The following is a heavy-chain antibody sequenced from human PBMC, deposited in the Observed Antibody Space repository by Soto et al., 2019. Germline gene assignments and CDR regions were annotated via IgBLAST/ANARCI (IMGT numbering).Heavy chain of an antibody. CDR2: IYYSGST. CDR3: ARGDYVWGSYPPSYFDY. Sequence: QVQLQESGPGLVKPSQTLSLTCTVSGGSISNAGYYWSWIRQHPGKGLEWIGYIYYSGSTYYNPSLKSRVTISVDTSKNQFSLELSSVTAADTAVYYCARGDYVWGSYPPSYFDYWGQGTLVTVSS. V-gene: IGHV4-31*03. CDR1: GGSISNAGYY. D-gene: IGHD3-16*02. J-gene: IGHJ4*02.